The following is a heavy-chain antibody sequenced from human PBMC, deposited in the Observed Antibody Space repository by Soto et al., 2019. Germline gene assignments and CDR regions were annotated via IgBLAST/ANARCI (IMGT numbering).Heavy chain of an antibody. CDR2: IYSGGST. CDR1: GFTVSSNY. Sequence: GGSLRLSCAASGFTVSSNYMSWVRQAPGKGLEWVSVIYSGGSTYYADSVKGRFTISRDNSKNTLYLQMNSLRAEDTAVYYCAKDYSSSWSDYWGQGTLVTVSS. D-gene: IGHD6-13*01. V-gene: IGHV3-66*01. CDR3: AKDYSSSWSDY. J-gene: IGHJ4*02.